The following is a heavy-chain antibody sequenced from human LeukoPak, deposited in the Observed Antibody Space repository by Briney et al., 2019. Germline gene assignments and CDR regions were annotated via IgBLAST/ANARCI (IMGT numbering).Heavy chain of an antibody. CDR2: IWYDGSNK. Sequence: GGSLRLSCAASGFALSSYAMSWVRQAPGKGLEWVAVIWYDGSNKYYADSVKGRFTISRDNSKNTLYLQMNSLRAEDTAVYYCARDRAYDSSGPIDYWGQGTLVTVSS. J-gene: IGHJ4*02. CDR3: ARDRAYDSSGPIDY. V-gene: IGHV3-33*08. D-gene: IGHD3-22*01. CDR1: GFALSSYA.